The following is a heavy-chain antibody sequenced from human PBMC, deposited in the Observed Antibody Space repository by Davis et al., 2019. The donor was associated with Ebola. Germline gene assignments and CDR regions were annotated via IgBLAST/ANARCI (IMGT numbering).Heavy chain of an antibody. D-gene: IGHD6-13*01. CDR2: INHSGST. CDR3: ARGPIAAAGMDWFDP. J-gene: IGHJ5*02. V-gene: IGHV4-34*01. Sequence: PSETLSLTCAVSGYSISSGYYWSWIRQPPGKGLEWIGEINHSGSTNYNPSLKSRVTISVDTSKNQFSLKLSSVTAADTAVYYCARGPIAAAGMDWFDPWGQGTLVTVSS. CDR1: GYSISSGYY.